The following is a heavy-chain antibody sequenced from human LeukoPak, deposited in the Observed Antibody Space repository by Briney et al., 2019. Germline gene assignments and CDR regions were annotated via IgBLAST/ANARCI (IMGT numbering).Heavy chain of an antibody. CDR2: IYYSGST. CDR3: ARRYCSGGSCFNDY. D-gene: IGHD2-15*01. Sequence: SKTLSLTCTVSGGSISSYYWSWIRPPPGKGLEWIGYIYYSGSTNYNPSLKSRVAISVDTSKNQFSLKLSSVTAADTAVYYCARRYCSGGSCFNDYWGQGTLVTVSS. CDR1: GGSISSYY. V-gene: IGHV4-59*01. J-gene: IGHJ4*02.